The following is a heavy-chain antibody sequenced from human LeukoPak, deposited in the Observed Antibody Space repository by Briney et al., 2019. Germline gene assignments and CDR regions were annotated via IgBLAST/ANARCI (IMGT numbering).Heavy chain of an antibody. V-gene: IGHV4-38-2*01. Sequence: SETLSLTCAVSGYSISSGYYWGWIRQPPGKGLEWIGSIYHSGSTYYNPSLKSRVTISVDTSKNQFSLKLSSVTAADTAVYYCARLGEEENNWCDPWGQGTLVTVSS. CDR2: IYHSGST. J-gene: IGHJ5*02. CDR3: ARLGEEENNWCDP. D-gene: IGHD3-16*01. CDR1: GYSISSGYY.